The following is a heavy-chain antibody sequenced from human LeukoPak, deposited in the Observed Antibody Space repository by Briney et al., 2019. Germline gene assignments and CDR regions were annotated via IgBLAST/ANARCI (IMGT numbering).Heavy chain of an antibody. CDR2: IYSGGST. Sequence: PGGSLRLSCAASGFTVSSNYMSWVRQAPGKGLEWVSVIYSGGSTYYADSVKGGFTISRDNSKNTLYLQMNSLRAEDTAVYYCARDRYDFWSGYYTDYWGQGTLVTVSS. V-gene: IGHV3-66*01. D-gene: IGHD3-3*01. CDR1: GFTVSSNY. CDR3: ARDRYDFWSGYYTDY. J-gene: IGHJ4*02.